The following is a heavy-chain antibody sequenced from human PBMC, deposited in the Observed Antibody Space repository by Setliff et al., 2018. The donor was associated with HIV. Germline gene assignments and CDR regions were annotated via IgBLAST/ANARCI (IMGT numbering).Heavy chain of an antibody. Sequence: SETLSLTCTVSGGSFSTYYWSWIRQPAGEGLEYIGRVHSTGTTIYNPSLKSRVTMSVDTSKNQLSLKLRSVTAADTAVYYCARTYSSNWYIDYWGQGTLVTVSS. J-gene: IGHJ4*02. D-gene: IGHD6-13*01. CDR1: GGSFSTYY. V-gene: IGHV4-4*07. CDR2: VHSTGTT. CDR3: ARTYSSNWYIDY.